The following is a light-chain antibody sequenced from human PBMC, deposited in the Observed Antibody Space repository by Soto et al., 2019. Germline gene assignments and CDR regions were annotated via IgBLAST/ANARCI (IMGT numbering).Light chain of an antibody. V-gene: IGLV4-60*02. J-gene: IGLJ3*02. Sequence: QSVLTQSSSASASLGSSVKLTCTLSSGHSSYIIAWHQQQPGKAPRYLMKLEGSGSYNKGSGVPDRFSGSSSGADRYLTISNLQFEDEADYYCETWDSNIGAFGGGTKLTVL. CDR3: ETWDSNIGA. CDR2: LEGSGSY. CDR1: SGHSSYI.